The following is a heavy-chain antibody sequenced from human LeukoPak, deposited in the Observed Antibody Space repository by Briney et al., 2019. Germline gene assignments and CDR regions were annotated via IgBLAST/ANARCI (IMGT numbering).Heavy chain of an antibody. J-gene: IGHJ3*02. D-gene: IGHD1-1*01. CDR2: IYHNGCT. Sequence: SETLSLTCTVSGGSISSSNYYWGWIRQPPGKGLEWIGSIYHNGCTYYNPSLRSRVTISVDTSKNQFSLRLTSVTAADTAVYYCARRIVATGNDAFDIWGQGTMVTVSS. CDR1: GGSISSSNYY. CDR3: ARRIVATGNDAFDI. V-gene: IGHV4-39*01.